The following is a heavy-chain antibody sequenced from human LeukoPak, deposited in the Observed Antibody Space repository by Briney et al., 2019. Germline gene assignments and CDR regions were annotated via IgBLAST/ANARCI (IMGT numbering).Heavy chain of an antibody. D-gene: IGHD1-26*01. V-gene: IGHV4-34*01. CDR1: GGSISSYY. J-gene: IGHJ3*02. CDR3: ARRKQPGKAFDI. CDR2: INHSGST. Sequence: SETLSLTCTVSGGSISSYYWSWIRQPPGKGLEWIGEINHSGSTNYNPSLKSRVTISVDTSKNQFTLKLSSVTAADTAVYYCARRKQPGKAFDIWGQGTMVTVSS.